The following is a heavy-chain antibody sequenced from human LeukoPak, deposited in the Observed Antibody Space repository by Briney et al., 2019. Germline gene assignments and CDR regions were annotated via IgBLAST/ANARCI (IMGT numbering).Heavy chain of an antibody. J-gene: IGHJ4*02. CDR2: INHSGST. CDR1: GGSFSGYY. CDR3: ARGAYDGSGYYYEY. V-gene: IGHV4-34*01. D-gene: IGHD3-22*01. Sequence: SETLSLTCAVYGGSFSGYYWSWIRQPPGKGLEWIGEINHSGSTNYNPSLKSRVTISVDTSKNQFSLKLNSVTAADTAVYYCARGAYDGSGYYYEYWGQGTLVTVSS.